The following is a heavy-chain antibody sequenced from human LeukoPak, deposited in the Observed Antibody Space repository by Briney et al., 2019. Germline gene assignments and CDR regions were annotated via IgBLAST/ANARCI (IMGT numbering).Heavy chain of an antibody. CDR1: GFTFSSHA. CDR3: AKDMVTPRDGDYED. CDR2: ISFTGVGT. Sequence: PGGSLRLSCAASGFTFSSHAMAWVRQAPGKGLEWVSGISFTGVGTYYADSVKGRFTISRDNSKSTLFLQMNNLTADDTGVYFCAKDMVTPRDGDYEDWGQGTLVTVSS. V-gene: IGHV3-23*01. D-gene: IGHD4-17*01. J-gene: IGHJ1*01.